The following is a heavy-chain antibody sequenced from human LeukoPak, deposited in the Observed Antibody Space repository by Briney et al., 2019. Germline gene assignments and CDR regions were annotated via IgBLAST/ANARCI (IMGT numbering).Heavy chain of an antibody. CDR1: GGSNNSYY. CDR3: ARQPGGTAAFDI. CDR2: ISYTGGEI. V-gene: IGHV4-59*08. Sequence: SETLSLTCTVSGGSNNSYYWSWIRQPPGKGLEWIGYISYTGGEINYNPSLKSRLNISVDTSKNQFSLMLTSVTAADTAVYYCARQPGGTAAFDIWAQGTMVTVSS. J-gene: IGHJ3*02. D-gene: IGHD1-14*01.